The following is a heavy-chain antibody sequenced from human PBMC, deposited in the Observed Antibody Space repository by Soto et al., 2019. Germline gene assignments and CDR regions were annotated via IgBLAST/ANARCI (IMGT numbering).Heavy chain of an antibody. CDR3: ARMWQPRGYYYYYAMDV. V-gene: IGHV2-26*01. CDR2: IFSNDEK. J-gene: IGHJ6*02. CDR1: GFSLNNAKMG. D-gene: IGHD3-10*01. Sequence: QVTLKESGPVLVKPTETLTLTCTVSGFSLNNAKMGVSWIRQPPGKALEWLAHIFSNDEKSYSTSLTSRLTISKDTSKSQVVLTMTSMDPMDTATYYCARMWQPRGYYYYYAMDVWGQGTTVTVSS.